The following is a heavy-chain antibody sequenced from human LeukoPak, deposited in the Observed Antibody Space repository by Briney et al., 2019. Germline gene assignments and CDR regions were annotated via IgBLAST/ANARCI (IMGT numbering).Heavy chain of an antibody. CDR1: GGTFSSYA. J-gene: IGHJ4*02. D-gene: IGHD1-26*01. V-gene: IGHV1-69*05. Sequence: SVKVSCKASGGTFSSYAISWVRQAPGQGLEWMGRIIPIFGTANYAQKFQGRVTITTDESTSTAYMELSSLRSEDTAVYYCARGPLVGATTPGSVWGQGALVTVSS. CDR2: IIPIFGTA. CDR3: ARGPLVGATTPGSV.